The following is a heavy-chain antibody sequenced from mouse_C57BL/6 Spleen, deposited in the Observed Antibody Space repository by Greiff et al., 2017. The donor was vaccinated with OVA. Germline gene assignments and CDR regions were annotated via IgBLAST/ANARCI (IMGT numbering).Heavy chain of an antibody. Sequence: VQLQQPGAELVKPGASVKMSCKASGYTFTSYWITWVKQRPGQGLEWIGDIYPGSGSTNYNEKFKSKATLTVDTSSSTAYMQLSSLTSEDSAVYYCAREGNYYGSSPDAMDYWGQGTSVTVSS. D-gene: IGHD1-1*01. CDR2: IYPGSGST. J-gene: IGHJ4*01. CDR1: GYTFTSYW. CDR3: AREGNYYGSSPDAMDY. V-gene: IGHV1-55*01.